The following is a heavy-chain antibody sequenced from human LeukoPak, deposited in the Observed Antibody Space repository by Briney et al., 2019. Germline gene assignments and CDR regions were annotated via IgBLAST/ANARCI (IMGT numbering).Heavy chain of an antibody. CDR2: IYYSGST. J-gene: IGHJ4*02. D-gene: IGHD3-3*02. V-gene: IGHV4-39*01. CDR3: ASPSIGPFDY. Sequence: PSETLSLTCTVSGGSISSSNYYWGWIRQPPGKGLEWIGSIYYSGSTSYNPSLKSRVTISVDTSKNQFSLKLSSVTAADTAVYYCASPSIGPFDYWGQGTLVTVSS. CDR1: GGSISSSNYY.